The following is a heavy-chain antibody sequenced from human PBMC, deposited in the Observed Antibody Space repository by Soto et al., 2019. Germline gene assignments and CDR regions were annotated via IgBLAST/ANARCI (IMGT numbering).Heavy chain of an antibody. J-gene: IGHJ3*02. V-gene: IGHV1-3*01. CDR3: TREYGSTDNYKAFDM. CDR1: GFSFSPHT. D-gene: IGHD3-10*01. Sequence: QVQLVQSGAEVKKPGASVQVYCRATGFSFSPHTMFWMRQAPGQSLEWMGWINPDNGNTLYSQTFQGRLTITRDTSATTVYMELSSLRSEDTAVYYCTREYGSTDNYKAFDMWGQGTMVTVSP. CDR2: INPDNGNT.